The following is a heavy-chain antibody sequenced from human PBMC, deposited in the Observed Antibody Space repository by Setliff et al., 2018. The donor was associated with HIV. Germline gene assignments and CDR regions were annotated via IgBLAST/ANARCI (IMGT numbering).Heavy chain of an antibody. CDR1: GGSISGYY. D-gene: IGHD3-10*01. V-gene: IGHV4-59*12. J-gene: IGHJ6*02. CDR3: ARDKYYYGLDV. CDR2: IYCSGNT. Sequence: PSETLSLTCTVSGGSISGYYWSWISQPPGKGLEWIGNIYCSGNTDYNPSLKSRVIISVKGRLTISVDTSKNQFSLKLSSVTAADTAVYFCARDKYYYGLDVWGQGTTVTVSS.